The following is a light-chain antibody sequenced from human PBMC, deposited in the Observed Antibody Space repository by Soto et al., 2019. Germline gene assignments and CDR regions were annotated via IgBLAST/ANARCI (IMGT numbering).Light chain of an antibody. J-gene: IGLJ1*01. Sequence: QSALTQPPSASGSLGQSVTISCTGTSSDVGNYNYVSWYQQHPGKAPKLMISEDSKRPSGVPDRFSGSKSGNTASLTVSGLQAEDEADYYCSSFAVGNTFVFGTGTKLTVL. CDR3: SSFAVGNTFV. V-gene: IGLV2-8*01. CDR2: EDS. CDR1: SSDVGNYNY.